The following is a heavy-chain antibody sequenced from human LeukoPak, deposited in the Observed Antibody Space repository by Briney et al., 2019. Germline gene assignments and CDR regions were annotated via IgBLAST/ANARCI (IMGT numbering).Heavy chain of an antibody. CDR2: MNHSGST. CDR1: VGAFSGEY. CDR3: ARVRGGYYDFWSGYYIDY. Sequence: SETLSLTCAVYVGAFSGEYWSWVGQPPGKEGEGMGEMNHSGSTNYNPSLKSRVTISVDTSKNQFSLKLSSVTAADTAVYYCARVRGGYYDFWSGYYIDYWGQGTLVTVSS. V-gene: IGHV4-34*01. J-gene: IGHJ4*02. D-gene: IGHD3-3*01.